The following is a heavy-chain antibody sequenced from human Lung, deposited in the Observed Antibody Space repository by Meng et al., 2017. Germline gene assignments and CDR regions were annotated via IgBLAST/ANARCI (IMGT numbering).Heavy chain of an antibody. CDR1: GGSFSDYY. J-gene: IGHJ4*02. CDR2: INHSGST. CDR3: ARGPTTMAHDFDY. D-gene: IGHD4-11*01. Sequence: QGPLPQWGAGLLKPSESLSLTCVVSGGSFSDYYWRWIRQPPGKGLDWIGEINHSGSTNYNPSLESRATISVDTSQNNLSLKLSSVTAADSAVYYCARGPTTMAHDFDYWGQGTLVTVSS. V-gene: IGHV4-34*01.